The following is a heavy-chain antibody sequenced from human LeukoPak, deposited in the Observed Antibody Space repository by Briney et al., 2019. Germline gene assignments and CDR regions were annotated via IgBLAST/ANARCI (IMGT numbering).Heavy chain of an antibody. CDR3: ASNTL. CDR2: ISSSSSYI. Sequence: GGSLRLSCAASGFTVSTNYMSWVRQAPGKGLEWVSSISSSSSYIYYADSVKGRFTISRDNAKNSLYLQMNSLRAEDTAVYYCASNTLWGQGTLVTVSS. D-gene: IGHD2-2*02. V-gene: IGHV3-21*01. CDR1: GFTVSTNY. J-gene: IGHJ4*02.